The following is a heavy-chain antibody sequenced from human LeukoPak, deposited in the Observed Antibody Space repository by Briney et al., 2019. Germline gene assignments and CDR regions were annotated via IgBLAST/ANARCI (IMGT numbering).Heavy chain of an antibody. CDR3: ARFIGGSFDI. CDR2: IYTSGST. CDR1: GGSISNYY. Sequence: PWETLSLTCAVSGGSISNYYWSWIRQAPGKGLEWIGYIYTSGSTNYNPSLKSRVTISVDTSKNQFSLKLSSVTAADTAVYYCARFIGGSFDIWGQGTMVTVSS. V-gene: IGHV4-4*09. J-gene: IGHJ3*02.